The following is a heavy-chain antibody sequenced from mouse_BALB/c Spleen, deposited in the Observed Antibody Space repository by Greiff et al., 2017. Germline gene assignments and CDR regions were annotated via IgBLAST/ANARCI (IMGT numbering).Heavy chain of an antibody. Sequence: VQLQQPGAELVRPGASVKLSCKASGYTFTSYWINWVKQRPGQGLEWIGNIYPSDSYTNYNQKFKDKATLTVDKSSSTAYMQLSSPTSEDSAVYYCTRRDYGYYFDYWGQGTTLTVSS. CDR1: GYTFTSYW. CDR2: IYPSDSYT. J-gene: IGHJ2*01. CDR3: TRRDYGYYFDY. D-gene: IGHD2-2*01. V-gene: IGHV1-69*02.